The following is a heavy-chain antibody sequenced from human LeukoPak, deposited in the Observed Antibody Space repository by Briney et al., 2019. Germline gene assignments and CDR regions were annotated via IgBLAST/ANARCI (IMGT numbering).Heavy chain of an antibody. D-gene: IGHD3-22*01. CDR2: IYPGDSDT. CDR1: GYSFTSYW. Sequence: GESLKISCKGSGYSFTSYWIGWVRQMPGKGLEWMGIIYPGDSDTRYSPSFQGQVTISADKSISTAYLQWSSLKASDTAMYYCARRKKSYDSSGYYYGDYPFDYWGQGTLVTVSS. V-gene: IGHV5-51*01. J-gene: IGHJ4*02. CDR3: ARRKKSYDSSGYYYGDYPFDY.